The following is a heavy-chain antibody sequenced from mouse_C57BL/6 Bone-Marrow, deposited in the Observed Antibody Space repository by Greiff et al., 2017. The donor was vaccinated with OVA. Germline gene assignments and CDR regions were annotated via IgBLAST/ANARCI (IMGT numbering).Heavy chain of an antibody. D-gene: IGHD1-1*01. CDR1: GYAFSSSW. V-gene: IGHV1-82*01. CDR3: ARELLRFPYWYFDV. CDR2: IYPGDGDT. Sequence: QVQLQQSGPELVKPGASVKISCKASGYAFSSSWMNWVKQRPGKGLEWIGRIYPGDGDTNYNGKFKGKATLTADKSSSTAYMHLSSLTSEDSAVYFCARELLRFPYWYFDVWGTGTTVTVSS. J-gene: IGHJ1*03.